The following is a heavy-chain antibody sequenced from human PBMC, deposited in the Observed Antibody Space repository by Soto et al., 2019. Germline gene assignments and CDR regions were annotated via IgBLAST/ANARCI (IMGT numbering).Heavy chain of an antibody. J-gene: IGHJ4*02. CDR3: TRGLASGDY. D-gene: IGHD6-6*01. V-gene: IGHV1-46*03. CDR2: INPNGGST. Sequence: QVQLVQPGAEVKKPGASVKFSCKASGYIFTNFYIHWVRQAPGRGLEWIGIINPNGGSTNYAQNFQGRVTMTRDTSTSTVYMDLSSLRSEDTAVYYCTRGLASGDYWGQGTLITVPS. CDR1: GYIFTNFY.